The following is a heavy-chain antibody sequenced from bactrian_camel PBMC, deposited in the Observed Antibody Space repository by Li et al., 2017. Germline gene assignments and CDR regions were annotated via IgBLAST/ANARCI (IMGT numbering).Heavy chain of an antibody. Sequence: HVQLVESGGGSVQAGGSLKLSCAASGYIFINCGMGWYRQAPGKERELVSSISSDGTTTYANSVKGRFTISQDNAKNTVYLQMNSLKPEDTAMYYCKGTYRRRDYQLPVVYWGQGTQVTVS. D-gene: IGHD5*01. V-gene: IGHV3S53*01. CDR3: KGTYRRRDYQLPVVY. J-gene: IGHJ4*01. CDR2: ISSDGTT. CDR1: GYIFINCG.